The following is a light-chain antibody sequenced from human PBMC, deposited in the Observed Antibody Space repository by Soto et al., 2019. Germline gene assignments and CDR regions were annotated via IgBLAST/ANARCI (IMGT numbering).Light chain of an antibody. Sequence: QSALTQPASVSGSPGQSITVSCTGSSSDVGGSDYISWYQQHPGKAPRLIIYGVSDRPSGVSSRFSGYKSGNTASLTISGLQPEDEAHYYCTSYKRGPLYVFGTGTKLTVL. CDR2: GVS. J-gene: IGLJ1*01. V-gene: IGLV2-14*03. CDR3: TSYKRGPLYV. CDR1: SSDVGGSDY.